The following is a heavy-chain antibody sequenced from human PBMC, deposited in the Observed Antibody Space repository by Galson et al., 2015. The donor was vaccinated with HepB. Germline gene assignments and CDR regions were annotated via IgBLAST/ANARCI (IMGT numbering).Heavy chain of an antibody. Sequence: CAISGDSVSSNSAAWNWIRQSPSRGLEWLGRTYYRSKWYNDYAVSVKSRITINPDTSKNQFSLQLNSVTPKDTAVYYCAGTGIAAAGRYYGMDVWGQGTTVTVSS. CDR1: GDSVSSNSAA. V-gene: IGHV6-1*01. CDR2: TYYRSKWYN. CDR3: AGTGIAAAGRYYGMDV. D-gene: IGHD6-13*01. J-gene: IGHJ6*02.